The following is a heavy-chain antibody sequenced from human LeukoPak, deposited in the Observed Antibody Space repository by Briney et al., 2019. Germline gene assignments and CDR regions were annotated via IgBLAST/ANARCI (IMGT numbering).Heavy chain of an antibody. CDR3: ARRKERYDFWSGHDYYYYMDV. J-gene: IGHJ6*03. D-gene: IGHD3-3*01. Sequence: GASVKVSCKASGYTFTSYGISWVRQAPGQGLEWMRWISAYNGNTNYAQKLQGRVTITRNTSISTAYMELNSLRAEDTAVYYCARRKERYDFWSGHDYYYYMDVWGKGTMVTVSS. CDR2: ISAYNGNT. CDR1: GYTFTSYG. V-gene: IGHV1-18*01.